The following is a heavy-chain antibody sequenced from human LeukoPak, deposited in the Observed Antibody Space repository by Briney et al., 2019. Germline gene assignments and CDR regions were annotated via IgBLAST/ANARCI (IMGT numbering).Heavy chain of an antibody. CDR2: ISSSSSYT. V-gene: IGHV3-21*01. CDR1: GFTFSSYS. CDR3: AREGCSGGSCYSFWFDP. D-gene: IGHD2-15*01. Sequence: GGSLRLSCAASGFTFSSYSMNWVRQAPGKGLEWVSSISSSSSYTYYADSVKGRFTISRDNAKNSLYLQMNSLRAEDTAVYYCAREGCSGGSCYSFWFDPWGQGTLVTVSS. J-gene: IGHJ5*02.